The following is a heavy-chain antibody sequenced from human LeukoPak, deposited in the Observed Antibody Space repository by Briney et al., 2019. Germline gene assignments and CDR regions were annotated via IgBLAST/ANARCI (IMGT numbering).Heavy chain of an antibody. Sequence: VASVKVSCKASGYTFTSYGISWVRQAPGQGLEWMGWISAYNGNTNYAQKLQGRVTMTTDTSTSTAYMELRSLRSDDTAVYYCARDTPMIAYDYGDYGGEGSPYYFDYWGQGTLVTVSS. D-gene: IGHD4-17*01. CDR1: GYTFTSYG. CDR3: ARDTPMIAYDYGDYGGEGSPYYFDY. J-gene: IGHJ4*02. V-gene: IGHV1-18*01. CDR2: ISAYNGNT.